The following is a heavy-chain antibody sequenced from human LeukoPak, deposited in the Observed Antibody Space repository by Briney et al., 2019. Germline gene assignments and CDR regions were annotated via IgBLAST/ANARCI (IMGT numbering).Heavy chain of an antibody. Sequence: PSETLSLTCTVSGGSISNYYWSWIRQPPGKGLESIGYIYYSGNTNYNPSLKSRVTISVDTSKNQFSFKLNSVTAADTAVYFCTYYDSSGYYYGRLRYWGQGTPVTVS. CDR1: GGSISNYY. CDR2: IYYSGNT. J-gene: IGHJ4*02. D-gene: IGHD3-22*01. CDR3: TYYDSSGYYYGRLRY. V-gene: IGHV4-59*01.